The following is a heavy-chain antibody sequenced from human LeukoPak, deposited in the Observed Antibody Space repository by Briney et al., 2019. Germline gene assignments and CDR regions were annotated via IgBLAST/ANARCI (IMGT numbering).Heavy chain of an antibody. D-gene: IGHD3-22*01. J-gene: IGHJ1*01. Sequence: GGSLRLSCAASGFTFSSYAMSWVRQAPGKGLEWVSAISGSGGSTYYADSVKGRFTISRDNSKNTLYLQMNSLRAEDTAVYYCAKDSYYYDSSGYSDFQHWGQGTLVTVSS. CDR1: GFTFSSYA. CDR2: ISGSGGST. CDR3: AKDSYYYDSSGYSDFQH. V-gene: IGHV3-23*01.